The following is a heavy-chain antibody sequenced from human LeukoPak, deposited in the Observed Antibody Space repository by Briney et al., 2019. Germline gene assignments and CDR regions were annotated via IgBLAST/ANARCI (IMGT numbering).Heavy chain of an antibody. CDR2: ISAYNGNT. D-gene: IGHD3-22*01. CDR1: GYTFTGYH. CDR3: ARGVHYYDSSGLSDY. Sequence: ASVKVSCKASGYTFTGYHMHWVRQAPGQGLEWMGWISAYNGNTNYAQKLQGRVTMTTDTSTSTAYMELRSLRSDDTAVYYCARGVHYYDSSGLSDYWGQGTLVTVSS. J-gene: IGHJ4*02. V-gene: IGHV1-18*04.